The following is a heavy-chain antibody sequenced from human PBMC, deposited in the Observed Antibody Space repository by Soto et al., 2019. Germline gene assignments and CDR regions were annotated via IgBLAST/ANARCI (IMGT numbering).Heavy chain of an antibody. Sequence: QVQLVQSGAEVRKPGSSVTVSCKASGGTISTYGITWVRQAPGQGLEWMGNIIPLIGTANYAQRFRGRVTITADESTTTSYMELTSLRSEDTAVYYCARVVMITVPASFYYGLDVWGQGTTVTVSS. J-gene: IGHJ6*02. CDR1: GGTISTYG. D-gene: IGHD3-16*01. CDR2: IIPLIGTA. CDR3: ARVVMITVPASFYYGLDV. V-gene: IGHV1-69*18.